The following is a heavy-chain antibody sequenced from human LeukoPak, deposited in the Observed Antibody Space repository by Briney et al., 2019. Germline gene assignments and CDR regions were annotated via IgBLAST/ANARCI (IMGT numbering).Heavy chain of an antibody. Sequence: GGSLRLSCAASGFTFSSYAMHWVRQPIGKGLEWVSALGIAGDTFYPGSVKGRFTISRDSSKNTLFLHMNTLRAEDTAIYYCAKDRTVGASYWYFDLWGRGTLVTVSS. CDR2: LGIAGDT. V-gene: IGHV3-13*01. D-gene: IGHD1-26*01. CDR3: AKDRTVGASYWYFDL. J-gene: IGHJ2*01. CDR1: GFTFSSYA.